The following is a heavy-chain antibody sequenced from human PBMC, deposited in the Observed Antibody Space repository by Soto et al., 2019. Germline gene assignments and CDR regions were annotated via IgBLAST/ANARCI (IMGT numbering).Heavy chain of an antibody. J-gene: IGHJ4*02. Sequence: GGSLRLSCAASGFTFSNYCMNWVRQAPGKGLERVANINEDGSEKYYVDSAKGRFTISRDNAKNSLYLQMSSLRAEDTAVYYCARDLFDYWGQGTLVTVSS. CDR3: ARDLFDY. V-gene: IGHV3-7*01. CDR2: INEDGSEK. CDR1: GFTFSNYC.